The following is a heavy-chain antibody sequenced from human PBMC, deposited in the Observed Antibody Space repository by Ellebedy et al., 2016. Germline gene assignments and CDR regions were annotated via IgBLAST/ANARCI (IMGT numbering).Heavy chain of an antibody. CDR3: ATSDTAVDHIDN. Sequence: GGSLRLSXAASGFPFSNYAVHWVRQAPGKGLDWVAVISSGGNIIYYADSVKGRFTISRDNSKNTLYLQMNSLTTEDTAVYYCATSDTAVDHIDNWGQGTLVAVSS. J-gene: IGHJ4*02. V-gene: IGHV3-30-3*01. CDR2: ISSGGNII. CDR1: GFPFSNYA. D-gene: IGHD5-18*01.